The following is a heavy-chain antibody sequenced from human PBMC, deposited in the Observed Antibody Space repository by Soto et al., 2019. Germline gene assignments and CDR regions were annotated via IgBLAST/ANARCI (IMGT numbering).Heavy chain of an antibody. CDR2: INHSGIT. V-gene: IGHV4-34*01. CDR1: GGSFSGYF. D-gene: IGHD1-1*01. CDR3: VRGPYNYNSRYFDY. Sequence: SETLSLTCTVSGGSFSGYFWTWIRQPPGKGLEWLAEINHSGITKYNPSVESRVSMSVDTPKNQFSRRLYSVTAADTAVYYCVRGPYNYNSRYFDYWGQGTLVTVSS. J-gene: IGHJ4*02.